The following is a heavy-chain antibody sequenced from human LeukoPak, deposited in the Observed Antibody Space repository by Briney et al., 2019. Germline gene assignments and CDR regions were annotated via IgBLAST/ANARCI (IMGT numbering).Heavy chain of an antibody. CDR2: IYYSGST. CDR1: GGSISISSDY. J-gene: IGHJ4*02. CDR3: ARHFDY. Sequence: ASETLSLTCTVSGGSISISSDYWGWIRQPPGKGLEWIGTIYYSGSTYYSPSLKSRLTISVDTSKNQFSLKLSSVTAADTAVYYCARHFDYWGQGTLVTVSS. V-gene: IGHV4-39*01.